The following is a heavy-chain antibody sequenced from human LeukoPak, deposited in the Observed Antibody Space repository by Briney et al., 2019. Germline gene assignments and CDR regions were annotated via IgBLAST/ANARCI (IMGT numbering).Heavy chain of an antibody. V-gene: IGHV3-66*01. CDR3: TRRLEV. CDR1: GFIVSNNY. D-gene: IGHD3-22*01. Sequence: GGSLRLSCAASGFIVSNNYMKWVRQAPGKGLEWISVIYSGGGTYYADSVKGGFIISRDNSKNMLYLQMNSLRAEDTAVYYCTRRLEVWGQGTTVTVSS. J-gene: IGHJ6*02. CDR2: IYSGGGT.